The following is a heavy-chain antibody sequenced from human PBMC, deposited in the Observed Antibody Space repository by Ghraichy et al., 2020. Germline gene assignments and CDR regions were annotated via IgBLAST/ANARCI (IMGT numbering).Heavy chain of an antibody. D-gene: IGHD3-22*01. CDR1: VGSISSSSYY. CDR2: IYYSGST. CDR3: ATHTSGYYYASDY. J-gene: IGHJ4*02. V-gene: IGHV4-39*01. Sequence: SETLSLTCTVSVGSISSSSYYWGWIRQPPGKGLEWIGSIYYSGSTYYNPSLKSRVTISVDTSKNQFSLKLSSVTAADTAVYYCATHTSGYYYASDYWGQGTLVTVSS.